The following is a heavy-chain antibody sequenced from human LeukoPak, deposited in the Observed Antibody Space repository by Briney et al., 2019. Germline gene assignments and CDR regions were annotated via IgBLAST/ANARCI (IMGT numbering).Heavy chain of an antibody. CDR3: AIFDFLFGEIDNWFDP. V-gene: IGHV5-51*01. D-gene: IGHD3-16*01. Sequence: GESLKISCKGSGYNFTIYWIGWVRQMPGKGLEWMGIIYPGDSDTRYSPSFQGQVTISVDKSISTACLQWSSLKVSDTAIYYCAIFDFLFGEIDNWFDPWGQGTQVTVSS. J-gene: IGHJ5*02. CDR2: IYPGDSDT. CDR1: GYNFTIYW.